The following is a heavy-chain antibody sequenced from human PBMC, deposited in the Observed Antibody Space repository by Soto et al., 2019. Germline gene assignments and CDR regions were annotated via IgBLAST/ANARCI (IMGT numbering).Heavy chain of an antibody. D-gene: IGHD3-22*01. CDR3: ASLSYYDSSGAFDY. J-gene: IGHJ4*02. Sequence: GWVRQMPGKGLEWMGIIYPGDSDTKYSPSFQGQVTISADKSITTAYLQWSSLKASDTAMYYCASLSYYDSSGAFDYWGQGTLVTVSS. V-gene: IGHV5-51*01. CDR2: IYPGDSDT.